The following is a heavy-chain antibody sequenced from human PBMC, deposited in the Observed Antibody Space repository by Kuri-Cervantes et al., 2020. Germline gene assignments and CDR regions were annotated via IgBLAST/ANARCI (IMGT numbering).Heavy chain of an antibody. CDR2: IYPADSDT. D-gene: IGHD3-22*01. Sequence: GESLKISCKGSGYSFTNYWIAWVRQMPGKGLEWMAIIYPADSDTRYSPSFQGQVTISADKSISTAYLQWSSLKASDTAMYYCARGAFDDSSGYGYWGQGTLVTVSS. J-gene: IGHJ4*02. CDR1: GYSFTNYW. CDR3: ARGAFDDSSGYGY. V-gene: IGHV5-51*01.